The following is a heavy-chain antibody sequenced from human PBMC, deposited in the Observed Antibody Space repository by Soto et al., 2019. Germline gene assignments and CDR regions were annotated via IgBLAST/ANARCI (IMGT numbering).Heavy chain of an antibody. CDR2: IIPVFGTP. CDR1: GGTFSNYA. V-gene: IGHV1-69*01. J-gene: IGHJ4*02. CDR3: AGGSFGVMITLDF. D-gene: IGHD3-3*01. Sequence: QVQLVQSGAEVKKPGSSVKVSCKASGGTFSNYAISWVRQDPGQGLEWMGGIIPVFGTPKYAQKFQGRVTLTADPSTNTVYMELSSLRSDDTAMYYCAGGSFGVMITLDFWGQGTLVTVSS.